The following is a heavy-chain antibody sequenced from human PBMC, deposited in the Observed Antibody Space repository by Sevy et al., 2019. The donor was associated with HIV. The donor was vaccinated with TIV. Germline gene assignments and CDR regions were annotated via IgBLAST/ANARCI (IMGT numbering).Heavy chain of an antibody. CDR2: IGTAGDT. D-gene: IGHD3-22*01. CDR3: ARARIYYYDSSGWGIDGMDV. J-gene: IGHJ6*02. CDR1: GFTFSSYD. Sequence: GGSLRLSCAASGFTFSSYDMHWVRQATGKGLEWVSAIGTAGDTYYPGSVKGRFTISRENAKNSLYLQMNSLRAGDTAVYYCARARIYYYDSSGWGIDGMDVWGQGTTVTVSS. V-gene: IGHV3-13*01.